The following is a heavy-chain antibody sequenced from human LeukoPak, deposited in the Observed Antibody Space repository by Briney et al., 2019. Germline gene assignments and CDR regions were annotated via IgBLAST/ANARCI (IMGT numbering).Heavy chain of an antibody. V-gene: IGHV4-39*02. CDR1: GGSISSSNYY. J-gene: IGHJ3*02. CDR2: ISFSGST. D-gene: IGHD2-15*01. CDR3: ARDLLGNAFDI. Sequence: SETLSLTCTVSGGSISSSNYYWGWIRQPPGTGLQWIGSISFSGSTYYNPSLKSRVTISGDTSKNQFSLNLNAVTAADTAVYYCARDLLGNAFDIWGQGTMVTVSS.